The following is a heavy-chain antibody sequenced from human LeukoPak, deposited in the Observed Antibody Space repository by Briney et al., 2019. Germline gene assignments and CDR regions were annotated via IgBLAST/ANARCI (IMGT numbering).Heavy chain of an antibody. D-gene: IGHD3-16*02. CDR2: INPSGGST. V-gene: IGHV1-46*01. CDR1: GYTFTSYY. J-gene: IGHJ3*02. CDR3: ARGVRATFGGVIVIAAFDI. Sequence: ASVKVSCKASGYTFTSYYMHWVRQAPGQGLEWMGIINPSGGSTSYAQKFQGRVTMTRDTSTSTVYMELSSLRSEDTAVYYCARGVRATFGGVIVIAAFDIWGQGTMVTVSS.